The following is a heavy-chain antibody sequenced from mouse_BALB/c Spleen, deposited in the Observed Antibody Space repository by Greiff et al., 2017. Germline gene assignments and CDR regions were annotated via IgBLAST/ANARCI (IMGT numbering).Heavy chain of an antibody. Sequence: VQLQQSGAELVKPGASVKLSCTASGFNIKDTYMHWVKQRPEQGLEWIGRIDPANGNTKYDPKFQGKATITVDTSSNTAYLQLSSLTSEDTAIYEDARPYYCDYNDDNAMDYWGQGTSVTVSS. D-gene: IGHD1-2*01. CDR1: GFNIKDTY. V-gene: IGHV14-3*02. J-gene: IGHJ4*01. CDR2: IDPANGNT. CDR3: ARPYYCDYNDDNAMDY.